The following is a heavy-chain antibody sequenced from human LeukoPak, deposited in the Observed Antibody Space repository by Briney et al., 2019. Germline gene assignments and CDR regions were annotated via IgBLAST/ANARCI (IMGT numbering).Heavy chain of an antibody. CDR3: ARDLLGLPHKYFDS. CDR1: GFSFSAYG. D-gene: IGHD3-16*01. V-gene: IGHV3-30*02. J-gene: IGHJ4*02. Sequence: PGGSLRLSRAASGFSFSAYGMHGVRQAPGKGLEWVAYIWYDGSNKEYANFVKGRFTISRDTSKSTVNLQMNSLRPEDTAVYYCARDLLGLPHKYFDSWGQGTLVTVSS. CDR2: IWYDGSNK.